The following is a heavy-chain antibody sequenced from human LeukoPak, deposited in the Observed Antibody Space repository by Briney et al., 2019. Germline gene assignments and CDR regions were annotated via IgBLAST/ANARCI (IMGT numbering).Heavy chain of an antibody. CDR3: ARGSIAVAGTSDY. V-gene: IGHV4-34*01. D-gene: IGHD6-19*01. CDR1: GGSFSGYY. J-gene: IGHJ4*02. Sequence: PSETLSLTCAVYGGSFSGYYWSWIRQPPGKGLEWIGEINHSGSTNYNPSLKSRVTISVDTSKNQFSLKLSSVTAADTAVYYCARGSIAVAGTSDYWSQGTLVTVSS. CDR2: INHSGST.